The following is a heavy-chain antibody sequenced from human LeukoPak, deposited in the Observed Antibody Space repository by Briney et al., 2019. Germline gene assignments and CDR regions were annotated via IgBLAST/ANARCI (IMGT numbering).Heavy chain of an antibody. J-gene: IGHJ4*01. Sequence: SETLSLTCTVSGDSMSSSTYCWAWIRQPPGKGLEWIGSIFYGGRTYYNPSLKSRVTISTDTSKNQFSLKLTSVTAADTAVYYCARPLVGIARIDWGQGTLVTVSS. D-gene: IGHD3-22*01. CDR1: GDSMSSSTYC. CDR2: IFYGGRT. V-gene: IGHV4-39*01. CDR3: ARPLVGIARID.